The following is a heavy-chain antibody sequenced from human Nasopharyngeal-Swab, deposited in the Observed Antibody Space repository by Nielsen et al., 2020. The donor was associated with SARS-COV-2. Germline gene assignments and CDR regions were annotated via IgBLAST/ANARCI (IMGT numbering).Heavy chain of an antibody. J-gene: IGHJ4*02. V-gene: IGHV4-34*01. CDR2: INHSGST. D-gene: IGHD3-10*01. Sequence: WIRQPPGKGLEWIGEINHSGSTNYNPSLKSRASISLDTSKNHFSLKLSSVTAADTAVYYCARFGATGSGFDYWGQGTLVTVSS. CDR3: ARFGATGSGFDY.